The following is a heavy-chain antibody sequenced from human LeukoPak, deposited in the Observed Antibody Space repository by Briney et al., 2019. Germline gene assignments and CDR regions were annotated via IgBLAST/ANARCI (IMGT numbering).Heavy chain of an antibody. CDR1: GGTFSSYA. D-gene: IGHD5-24*01. CDR3: ARIRDWNGYSIDY. J-gene: IGHJ4*02. Sequence: SVKVSCKASGGTFSSYAISWVRQAPGQGLEWMGGIIPIFGTANYAQKFQGRVTITADKSTSTAYMELSSLRSEDTAVYYCARIRDWNGYSIDYWGQGTLVTVSS. V-gene: IGHV1-69*06. CDR2: IIPIFGTA.